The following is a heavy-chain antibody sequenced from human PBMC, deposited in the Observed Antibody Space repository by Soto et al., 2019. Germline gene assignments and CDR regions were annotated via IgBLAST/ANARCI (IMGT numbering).Heavy chain of an antibody. V-gene: IGHV3-21*01. J-gene: IGHJ3*02. CDR2: IGGSDIYI. CDR1: GFTFSSYS. CDR3: ARGYRGVPCYWDVNDAFDI. Sequence: EVQLLESGGGLVKPGGSLRLSCAGSGFTFSSYSMHWVRQAPGKGLEWVSSIGGSDIYIYYADSVNGRFTVSRDNAKNSLYLQMDGLGAADTAVYYCARGYRGVPCYWDVNDAFDIWGQGTMVTVSS. D-gene: IGHD3-10*01.